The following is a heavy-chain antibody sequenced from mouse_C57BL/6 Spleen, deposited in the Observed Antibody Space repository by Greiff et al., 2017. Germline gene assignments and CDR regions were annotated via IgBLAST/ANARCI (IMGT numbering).Heavy chain of an antibody. J-gene: IGHJ1*03. CDR2: IYPRSGNT. V-gene: IGHV1-81*01. CDR3: ARLYGYDGRYFDV. D-gene: IGHD2-2*01. CDR1: GYTFTSYG. Sequence: QVQLQQSGAELARPGASVKLSCKASGYTFTSYGISWVKQRTGQGLEWIGEIYPRSGNTYYNEKFKGKATLTADKSSSTAYMELRSLTSEDSAVYFCARLYGYDGRYFDVWGTGTTVTVSS.